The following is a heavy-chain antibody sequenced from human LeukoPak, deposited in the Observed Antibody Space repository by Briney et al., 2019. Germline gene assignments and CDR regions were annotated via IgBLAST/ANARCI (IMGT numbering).Heavy chain of an antibody. CDR1: GGSFSGYY. J-gene: IGHJ6*03. Sequence: SETLSLTCAVYGGSFSGYYWSWIRQPPGKGLEWIGEINHSGSTNYNPSLKSRVTISVDTSKNQFSLKLSSVTAADTAVSYCARGYYYMDVWGKGTTVTVSS. CDR2: INHSGST. V-gene: IGHV4-34*01. CDR3: ARGYYYMDV.